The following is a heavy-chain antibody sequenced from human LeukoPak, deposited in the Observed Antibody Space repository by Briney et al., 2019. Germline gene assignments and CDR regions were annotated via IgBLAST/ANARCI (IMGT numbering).Heavy chain of an antibody. D-gene: IGHD5-24*01. Sequence: GSLRLSCAASGFTFSSYSMNWVRQAPGKGLEWVSSISSSSSYIYYADSVKGRFTISRDNAKNSLYLQMNSLRAEDTAVYYCAINHRDGYSELGYWGQGTLVTVSS. V-gene: IGHV3-21*03. CDR3: AINHRDGYSELGY. J-gene: IGHJ4*02. CDR1: GFTFSSYS. CDR2: ISSSSSYI.